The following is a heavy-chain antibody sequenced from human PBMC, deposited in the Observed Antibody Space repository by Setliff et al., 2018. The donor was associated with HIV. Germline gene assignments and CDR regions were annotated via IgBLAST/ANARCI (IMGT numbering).Heavy chain of an antibody. Sequence: LSLTCTVSGGSISGHYWSWIRQPPGKGLEWVGYISDSGSTNYNPSLKSRVTISVDKSKNQFSLKLSSVTAADTAVYYCAREKRYSYGSDWFDPWGQGTPVTVSS. V-gene: IGHV4-59*11. J-gene: IGHJ5*02. CDR1: GGSISGHY. D-gene: IGHD5-18*01. CDR3: AREKRYSYGSDWFDP. CDR2: ISDSGST.